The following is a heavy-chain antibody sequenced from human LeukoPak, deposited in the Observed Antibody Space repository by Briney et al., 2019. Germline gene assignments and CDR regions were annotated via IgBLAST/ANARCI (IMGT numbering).Heavy chain of an antibody. CDR1: GGSIDNHY. CDR2: IYYSGST. CDR3: ARDLGYFGSGSYLGWFDP. D-gene: IGHD3-10*01. J-gene: IGHJ5*02. Sequence: SETLSLTCTVSGGSIDNHYWTWIRRPPGKGLEWIGHIYYSGSTTYNPSLKSRVTISVDTSKNQFSLKLSSVTPADTAAYYCARDLGYFGSGSYLGWFDPWGQGTLVTVSS. V-gene: IGHV4-59*11.